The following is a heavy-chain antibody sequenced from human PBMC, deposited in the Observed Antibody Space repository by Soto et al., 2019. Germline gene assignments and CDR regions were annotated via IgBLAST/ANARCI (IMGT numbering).Heavy chain of an antibody. V-gene: IGHV1-2*04. Sequence: ASVKVSCKASGYTFTGYYMHWVRQAPGQGLEWMGWINPNSGGTNYAQKFQGWVTMTRDTSISTAYMELSRLRSDDTAVYYCARDQFGGAARRRLYYYCGMDVWGQGTTVTVSS. D-gene: IGHD6-6*01. CDR2: INPNSGGT. CDR3: ARDQFGGAARRRLYYYCGMDV. J-gene: IGHJ6*02. CDR1: GYTFTGYY.